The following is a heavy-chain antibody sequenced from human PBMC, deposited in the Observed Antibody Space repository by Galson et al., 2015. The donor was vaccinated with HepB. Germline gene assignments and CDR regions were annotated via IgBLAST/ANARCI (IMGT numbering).Heavy chain of an antibody. D-gene: IGHD5-18*01. CDR3: ARHGASIQLWKFPESKKYFDY. CDR2: IDPSDSYT. CDR1: GYSFTSYW. V-gene: IGHV5-10-1*01. Sequence: QSGAEVKKPGESLRISCKGSGYSFTSYWISWVRQMPGKGLEWMGRIDPSDSYTNYSPSFQGHVTISADKSISTAYLQWSSLKASDTAMYYCARHGASIQLWKFPESKKYFDYWGQGILVTVSS. J-gene: IGHJ4*02.